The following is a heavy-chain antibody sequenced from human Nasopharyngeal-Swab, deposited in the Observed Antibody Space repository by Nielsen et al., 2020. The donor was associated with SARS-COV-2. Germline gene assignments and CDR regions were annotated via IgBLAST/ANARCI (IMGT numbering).Heavy chain of an antibody. J-gene: IGHJ5*02. Sequence: GASLEISCKGSGYSFTSYWISWVRQMPGKGLEWMGRIDPSDSYTNYSPSFQGHVTISADKSISTAYLQWSSLKASDTAMYYCARLGVYCSGGSCYEWFDPWGQGTLVTVSS. D-gene: IGHD2-15*01. CDR1: GYSFTSYW. V-gene: IGHV5-10-1*01. CDR2: IDPSDSYT. CDR3: ARLGVYCSGGSCYEWFDP.